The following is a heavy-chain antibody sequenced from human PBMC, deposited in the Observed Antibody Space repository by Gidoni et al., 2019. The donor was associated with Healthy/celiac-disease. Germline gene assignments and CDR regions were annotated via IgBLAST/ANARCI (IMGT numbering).Heavy chain of an antibody. CDR3: ARVPLPLWFGETPVGPDAFDI. CDR2: ISSSGSTI. D-gene: IGHD3-10*01. Sequence: EVQLVESGGGLVQPGGSLRLSCAASGFTFSSYETNWVRQAPGKGLGWVSYISSSGSTIYYADSVKGRFTISRDNAKNSLYLQMNSLRAEDTAVYYCARVPLPLWFGETPVGPDAFDIWGQGTMVTVSS. CDR1: GFTFSSYE. J-gene: IGHJ3*02. V-gene: IGHV3-48*03.